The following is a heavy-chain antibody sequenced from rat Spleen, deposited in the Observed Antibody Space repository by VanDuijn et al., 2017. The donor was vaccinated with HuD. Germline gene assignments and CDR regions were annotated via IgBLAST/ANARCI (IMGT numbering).Heavy chain of an antibody. V-gene: IGHV5-29*01. D-gene: IGHD1-11*01. Sequence: EVQLVESDGGLVQPGRSLKLSCAASGFTFSDYYMAWVRQAPTKGLEWVATISYDGYTTYYRDSVKGRFSISRDNGKSTLYLQMDSLRSEDTATYYCARHAGRAFDYWGQGVMVTVSS. CDR3: ARHAGRAFDY. CDR2: ISYDGYTT. J-gene: IGHJ2*01. CDR1: GFTFSDYY.